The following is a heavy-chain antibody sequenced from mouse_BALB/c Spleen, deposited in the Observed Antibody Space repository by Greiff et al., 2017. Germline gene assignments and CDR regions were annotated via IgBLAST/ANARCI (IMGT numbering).Heavy chain of an antibody. V-gene: IGHV1-4*01. CDR3: ARFITTVQGTAMDY. Sequence: VQLQQSGAELARPGASVKMSCKASGYTFTSYTMHWVKQRPGQGLEWIGYINPSSGYTNYNQKFKDKATLTADKSSSTAYMQLSSLTSEDSAVYYCARFITTVQGTAMDYWGQGTSVTVSS. CDR1: GYTFTSYT. D-gene: IGHD1-1*01. J-gene: IGHJ4*01. CDR2: INPSSGYT.